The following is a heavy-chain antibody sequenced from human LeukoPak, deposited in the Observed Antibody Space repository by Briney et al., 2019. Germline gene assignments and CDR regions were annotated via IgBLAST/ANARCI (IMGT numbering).Heavy chain of an antibody. CDR2: ISSDSNHR. CDR1: GFTFSTYS. J-gene: IGHJ6*02. CDR3: ARVAFGLYVMDV. Sequence: PGGSLRLSCAASGFTFSTYSMNWVRQAPGKGLEWVSSISSDSNHRFYADSLKGRFTISRDNAKNSLYLQLISLRAEDTAMYYCARVAFGLYVMDVWGQGTTVTVSS. V-gene: IGHV3-21*01. D-gene: IGHD3/OR15-3a*01.